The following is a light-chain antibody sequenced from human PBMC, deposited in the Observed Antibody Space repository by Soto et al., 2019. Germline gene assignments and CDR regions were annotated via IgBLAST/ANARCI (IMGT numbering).Light chain of an antibody. Sequence: VLTQSPATLSVSPGERATLSCRASQSVSSTLAWYQQKPGQAPRLLIYGASTRATDIPARFSGSGSGTEFTLTISSLQSEDFAVYYCQQYYSWPRTFGQGTKVDI. J-gene: IGKJ1*01. V-gene: IGKV3-15*01. CDR1: QSVSST. CDR3: QQYYSWPRT. CDR2: GAS.